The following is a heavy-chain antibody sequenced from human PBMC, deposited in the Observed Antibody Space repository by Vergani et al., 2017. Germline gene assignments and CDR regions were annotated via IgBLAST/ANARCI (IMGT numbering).Heavy chain of an antibody. CDR3: ARGGVVTPFDY. D-gene: IGHD4-23*01. J-gene: IGHJ4*02. Sequence: QVQLQESGPGLVKPSETLSLTCTVSGGSVSSGSYYWSWIRQPPGKGLEWIGYIYYSGSTNYNPSLKSRVTISVDTSKNQFSLKLSSVTAADTAVYYCARGGVVTPFDYWGQGTLVTVSS. CDR2: IYYSGST. CDR1: GGSVSSGSYY. V-gene: IGHV4-61*01.